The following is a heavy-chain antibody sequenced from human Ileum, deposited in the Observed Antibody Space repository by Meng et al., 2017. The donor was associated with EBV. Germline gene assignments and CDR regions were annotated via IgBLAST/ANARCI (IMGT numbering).Heavy chain of an antibody. CDR1: AYTFAGYY. V-gene: IGHV1-2*06. CDR3: AREGLVGDLRYFDL. CDR2: INPNSGGA. D-gene: IGHD3-16*01. Sequence: QVQLVQSGAEVTKPGXSVKVSCKASAYTFAGYYMHWVRQAPGQGLEWMGRINPNSGGANYAQKFQGRVTMTRDTSISTAYMELSRLRSDDTAVYYCAREGLVGDLRYFDLWGRGTLVTVSS. J-gene: IGHJ2*01.